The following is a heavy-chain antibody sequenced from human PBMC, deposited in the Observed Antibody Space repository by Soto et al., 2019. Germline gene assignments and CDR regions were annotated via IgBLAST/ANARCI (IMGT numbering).Heavy chain of an antibody. CDR1: GFTFNSYA. D-gene: IGHD3-10*01. V-gene: IGHV3-23*01. J-gene: IGHJ4*02. Sequence: EVQLLASGGDLVQPGGSLRLSCAASGFTFNSYAMSWVRQAPGKGLEWVSTTSGSGDTTYYADSVQGRFTISRDNSKNTLYLQMNTLRAEDTALYYCAKDRFWGYGSGSFFDYWGQGTLVTVSS. CDR3: AKDRFWGYGSGSFFDY. CDR2: TSGSGDTT.